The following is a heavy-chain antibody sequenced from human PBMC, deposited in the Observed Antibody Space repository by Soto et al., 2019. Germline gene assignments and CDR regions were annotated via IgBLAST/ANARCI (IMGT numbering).Heavy chain of an antibody. CDR2: MNPNSGNT. J-gene: IGHJ5*02. V-gene: IGHV1-8*01. CDR3: ARMATSGTLNWFDP. Sequence: ASVKVSCEASRYTFGNNDISWVRRASGQGLEWMGWMNPNSGNTGYAQKFQGRVSMTRNTSITTAYLELSSLRSDDTAIYYCARMATSGTLNWFDPWGQGTLVTVSS. CDR1: RYTFGNND.